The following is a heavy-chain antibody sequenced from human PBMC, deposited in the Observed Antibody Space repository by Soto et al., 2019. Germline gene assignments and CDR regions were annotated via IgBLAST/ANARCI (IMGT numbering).Heavy chain of an antibody. CDR1: GYTFTNYG. Sequence: ASVKVSCKASGYTFTNYGFSWVRQAPGQGLEWMGWISGYNGNTKYAEKFQGRVTMTTDTSTSTAHMELRSLRSDDTAVYYCARVGYYYDSSGYYLSFDYWGQGTLVTVSS. D-gene: IGHD3-22*01. J-gene: IGHJ4*02. CDR3: ARVGYYYDSSGYYLSFDY. CDR2: ISGYNGNT. V-gene: IGHV1-18*01.